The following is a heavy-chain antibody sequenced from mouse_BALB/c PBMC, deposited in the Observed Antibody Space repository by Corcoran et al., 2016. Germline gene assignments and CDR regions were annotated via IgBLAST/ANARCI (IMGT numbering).Heavy chain of an antibody. CDR1: GFYIKDTY. CDR2: IDPANGNT. V-gene: IGHV14-3*02. CDR3: ASRNWDNY. J-gene: IGHJ2*01. Sequence: EVQLQQSGAELVKPGASDKLSCTASGFYIKDTYMHWVKQRPEQGLEWIGRIDPANGNTKYDPKFQGKATITADTSSNTAYLQLSSLTSEDTAVYYCASRNWDNYWGQGTTLTVSS. D-gene: IGHD4-1*01.